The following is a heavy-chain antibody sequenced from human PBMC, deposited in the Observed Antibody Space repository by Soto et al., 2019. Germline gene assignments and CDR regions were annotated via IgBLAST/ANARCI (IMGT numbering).Heavy chain of an antibody. D-gene: IGHD3-22*01. V-gene: IGHV4-34*01. CDR1: GGSFSGYY. J-gene: IGHJ4*02. Sequence: QVQLQQWGAGLLKPSENLSLTCAVYGGSFSGYYWSWIRQPPGKGLEWIGEINHSGSTNYNPSLKSRVTISVDTSKNQFSLKLSSVTAADTAVYYCARGRLPNTMIVARYFDYWGQGTLVTVSS. CDR3: ARGRLPNTMIVARYFDY. CDR2: INHSGST.